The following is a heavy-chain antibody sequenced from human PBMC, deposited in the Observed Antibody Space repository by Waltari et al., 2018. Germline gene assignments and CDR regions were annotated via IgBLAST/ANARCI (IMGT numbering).Heavy chain of an antibody. CDR2: IYHSGST. J-gene: IGHJ4*02. Sequence: QVQLQESGPGLVKPSEPLSLPCAVSGYSISSGYYWGWIRQPPGKGLEWIGSIYHSGSTYYNPSLKSRVTISVDTSKNQFSLKLSSVTAADTAVYYCARLGGCGGDCPHDYWGQGTLVTVSS. V-gene: IGHV4-38-2*01. CDR1: GYSISSGYY. D-gene: IGHD2-21*01. CDR3: ARLGGCGGDCPHDY.